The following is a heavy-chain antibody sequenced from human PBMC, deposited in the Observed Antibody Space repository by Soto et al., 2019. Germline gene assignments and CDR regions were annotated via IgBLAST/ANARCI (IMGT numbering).Heavy chain of an antibody. Sequence: SSETLSLTCAVYGGSFSGYYWSWIRQPPGKGLEWIGEINHSGSTNYNPSLKSRVTISVDTSKNQFSLKLSSVTAADTAVYYCARGKGGGYGYYYYYYGMDVWGQGTTVTVSS. CDR3: ARGKGGGYGYYYYYYGMDV. J-gene: IGHJ6*02. V-gene: IGHV4-34*01. D-gene: IGHD5-12*01. CDR2: INHSGST. CDR1: GGSFSGYY.